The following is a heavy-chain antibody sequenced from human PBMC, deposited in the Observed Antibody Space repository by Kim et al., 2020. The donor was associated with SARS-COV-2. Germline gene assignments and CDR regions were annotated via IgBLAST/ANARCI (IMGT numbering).Heavy chain of an antibody. V-gene: IGHV3-21*01. CDR3: ARDISRSSSWLGYYYYYGMDV. CDR1: GFTFSSYS. J-gene: IGHJ6*02. CDR2: ISSSSSYI. D-gene: IGHD6-13*01. Sequence: GGSLRLSCAASGFTFSSYSMNWVRQAPGKGLEWVSSISSSSSYIYYADSVKGRFTISRDNAKNSLYLQMNSLRAEDTAVYYCARDISRSSSWLGYYYYYGMDVWGQGTTVTVSS.